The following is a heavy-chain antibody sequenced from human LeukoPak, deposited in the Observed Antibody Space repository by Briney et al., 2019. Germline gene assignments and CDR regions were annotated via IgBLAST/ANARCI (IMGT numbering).Heavy chain of an antibody. CDR1: GGSISSSSYY. J-gene: IGHJ5*02. V-gene: IGHV4-39*01. CDR2: IYYSGST. D-gene: IGHD3-9*01. Sequence: ASETLSLTCTVSGGSISSSSYYWGWIRHPPGKGLGWIGSIYYSGSTYYNPSLKSRVTISVDTSKNQFSLKLSSVTAADTAVYYCARHKGQYYDILTGYYNVGPLGPWGQGTLVTVSS. CDR3: ARHKGQYYDILTGYYNVGPLGP.